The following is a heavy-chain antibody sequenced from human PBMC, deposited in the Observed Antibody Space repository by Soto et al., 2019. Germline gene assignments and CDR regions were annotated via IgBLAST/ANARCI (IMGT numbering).Heavy chain of an antibody. CDR2: IYNRGNT. CDR1: GGSFSGYY. V-gene: IGHV4-34*01. J-gene: IGHJ5*01. Sequence: PSETLSLTCAVYGGSFSGYYWSWIRQPPGKGLEWIGHIYNRGNTYNNPSLRSRLTISLDTSKSQFSLKLSSVTAADTAVYYCARSIDSRGQGTLVTVSS. CDR3: ARSIDS.